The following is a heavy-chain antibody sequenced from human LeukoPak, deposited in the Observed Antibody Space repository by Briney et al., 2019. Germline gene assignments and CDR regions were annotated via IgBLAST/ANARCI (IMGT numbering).Heavy chain of an antibody. Sequence: ASVRVSCKASGYTFTDHHIAWVRQAPGQGLEWMGWMNPNSGNTGYAQKFQGRVTMTRNTSISTAYMELSSLRSEDTAVYYCARAVRCSGGSCYYFDYWGQGTLVTVSS. CDR2: MNPNSGNT. V-gene: IGHV1-8*01. D-gene: IGHD2-15*01. CDR1: GYTFTDHH. CDR3: ARAVRCSGGSCYYFDY. J-gene: IGHJ4*02.